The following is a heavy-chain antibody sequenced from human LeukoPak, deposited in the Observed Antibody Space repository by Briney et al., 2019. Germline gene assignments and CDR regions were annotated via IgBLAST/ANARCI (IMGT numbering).Heavy chain of an antibody. Sequence: ASVTVSCKASGYTFTGYYIHWVRQAPGQGLEWMGWINPNTGGTNYAQKFQGWVTMTRDTSIITAYMELSRLRSDDTAVYYCARTPEGGFGVARYYFDYWGQGTLVTVSS. CDR2: INPNTGGT. CDR3: ARTPEGGFGVARYYFDY. D-gene: IGHD3-3*01. J-gene: IGHJ4*02. CDR1: GYTFTGYY. V-gene: IGHV1-2*04.